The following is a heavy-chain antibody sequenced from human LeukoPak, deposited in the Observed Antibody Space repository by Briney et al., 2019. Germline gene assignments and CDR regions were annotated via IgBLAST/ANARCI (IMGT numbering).Heavy chain of an antibody. CDR3: ARALRGYSYAGGRYDYMDV. V-gene: IGHV3-48*01. D-gene: IGHD5-18*01. CDR1: GFTFSSYA. Sequence: PGGSLRLSCAASGFTFSSYAMSWVRQTPGKGLEWVSYISYSSRTIYYADSVRGRFTISRDNSKNTLYLQMNSLRAEDTAVHYCARALRGYSYAGGRYDYMDVWGKGTTVTVSS. CDR2: ISYSSRTI. J-gene: IGHJ6*03.